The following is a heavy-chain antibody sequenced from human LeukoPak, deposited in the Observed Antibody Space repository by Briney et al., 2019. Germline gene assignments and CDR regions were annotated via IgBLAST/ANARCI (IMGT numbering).Heavy chain of an antibody. Sequence: PGGSLRLSCAASGFSFSNYAMSWVRQAPGKGLEWVSAISGSGGSTYYADSVKGRFTISRDNSKNTLYLQMNSLRAEDTAVYYCAKFFSSGVAGLDFWGQGTLVTVPS. CDR1: GFSFSNYA. V-gene: IGHV3-23*01. D-gene: IGHD6-19*01. CDR2: ISGSGGST. J-gene: IGHJ4*02. CDR3: AKFFSSGVAGLDF.